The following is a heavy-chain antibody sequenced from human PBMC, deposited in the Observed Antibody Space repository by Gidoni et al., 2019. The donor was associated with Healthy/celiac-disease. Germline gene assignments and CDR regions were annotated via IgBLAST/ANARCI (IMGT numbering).Heavy chain of an antibody. Sequence: EVQLVESGGGLVQPGGSLRLSCAASGFTFSSYEMNWVRQAPGKGLEWVSYISSSGSTIYYADSVKGRFTISRDNAKNSLYLQMNSLRAEDTAVYYCARQDSGYDFLFPDWYFDLWGRGTLVTVSS. D-gene: IGHD5-12*01. CDR1: GFTFSSYE. CDR2: ISSSGSTI. V-gene: IGHV3-48*03. J-gene: IGHJ2*01. CDR3: ARQDSGYDFLFPDWYFDL.